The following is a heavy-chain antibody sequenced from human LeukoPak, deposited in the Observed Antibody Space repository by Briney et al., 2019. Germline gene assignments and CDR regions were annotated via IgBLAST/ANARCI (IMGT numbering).Heavy chain of an antibody. CDR1: GFTFGHYY. V-gene: IGHV3-11*04. CDR3: ARDENGGVGH. D-gene: IGHD2-8*01. CDR2: ITSSSNTI. Sequence: GGSLRLSCAASGFTFGHYYMSWLRQAPGKGLEWVSCITSSSNTIYYADSGKGRFTISRDKAKNSLYLQMNCLKFEDTAGYYCARDENGGVGHWGQGTLVTVSS. J-gene: IGHJ4*02.